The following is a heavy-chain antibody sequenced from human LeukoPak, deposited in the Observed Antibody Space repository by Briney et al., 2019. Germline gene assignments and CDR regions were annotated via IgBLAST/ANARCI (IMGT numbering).Heavy chain of an antibody. V-gene: IGHV4-34*01. CDR2: INHSGST. CDR3: ARTGLVARDIRRRSNWFDP. CDR1: GGSFSGYY. J-gene: IGHJ5*02. Sequence: SETLSLTCAVYGGSFSGYYWSWIRQPPGKGLEWIGEINHSGSTNYNPSLKSRVTISVDTSKNQFSLKLSSVTAADTAVYYCARTGLVARDIRRRSNWFDPWGQGTLVTVSS. D-gene: IGHD2-15*01.